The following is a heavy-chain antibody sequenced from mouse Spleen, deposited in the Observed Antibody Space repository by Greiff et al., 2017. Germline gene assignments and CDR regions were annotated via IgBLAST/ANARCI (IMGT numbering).Heavy chain of an antibody. Sequence: EVQLVESGAELVRSGASVKLSCTASGFNIKDYYMHWVKQRPEQGLEWIGWIDPENGDTEYAPKFQGKATMTADTSSNTAYLQLSSLTSEDTAVYYCNALANWGRRWGQGTLVTVSA. D-gene: IGHD4-1*01. J-gene: IGHJ3*02. CDR2: IDPENGDT. V-gene: IGHV14-4*02. CDR1: GFNIKDYY. CDR3: NALANWGRR.